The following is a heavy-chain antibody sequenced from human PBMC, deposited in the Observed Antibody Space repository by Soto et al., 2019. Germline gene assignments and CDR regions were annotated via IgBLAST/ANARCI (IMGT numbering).Heavy chain of an antibody. CDR3: ASQEMATKNVDAFDI. V-gene: IGHV5-51*01. CDR1: GYSFTSYW. CDR2: IYPGDSDT. Sequence: GESLTISCKGSGYSFTSYWIGWVRQMPGKGLEWMGIIYPGDSDTRYSPSFQGQVTISADKSISTAYLQWSSLKASDTAMYYCASQEMATKNVDAFDIWGQGTMVTVS. J-gene: IGHJ3*02. D-gene: IGHD5-12*01.